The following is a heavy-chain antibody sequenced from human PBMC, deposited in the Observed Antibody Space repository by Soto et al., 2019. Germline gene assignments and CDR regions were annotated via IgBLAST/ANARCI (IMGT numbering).Heavy chain of an antibody. CDR1: GGTFNSHT. CDR3: AGGGVTSSMSLPWMGDRYYGLDV. V-gene: IGHV1-69*12. J-gene: IGHJ6*02. D-gene: IGHD2-2*01. CDR2: IMLMFGVT. Sequence: QVQLVQSGAEVKKPGSSVKVSCRASGGTFNSHTISWVRQAPGQGLEWMGGIMLMFGVTNYARKFQGRLTMTANESTTTAYMEVSNLTSDDPAVYYCAGGGVTSSMSLPWMGDRYYGLDVWGQGTTVIVSS.